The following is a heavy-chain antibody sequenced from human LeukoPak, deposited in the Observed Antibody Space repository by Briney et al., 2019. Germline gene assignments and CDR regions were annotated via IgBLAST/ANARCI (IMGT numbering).Heavy chain of an antibody. Sequence: SQTLSLTCTVSDGSISSGGYYWSWIRQHPGKGLEWIGYIYYSGSTYYNPSLKSRVTISVDTSKNQFSLKLSSVTAADTAVYYCARTSIVVVVAAWGTSSYYFDYWGQGTLVTVSS. D-gene: IGHD2-15*01. V-gene: IGHV4-31*03. J-gene: IGHJ4*02. CDR3: ARTSIVVVVAAWGTSSYYFDY. CDR1: DGSISSGGYY. CDR2: IYYSGST.